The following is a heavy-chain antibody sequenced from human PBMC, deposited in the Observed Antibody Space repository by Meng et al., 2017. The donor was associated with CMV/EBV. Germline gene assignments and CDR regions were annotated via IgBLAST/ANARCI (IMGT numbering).Heavy chain of an antibody. Sequence: GGSLRLSCAASGFTFSSYSMNWVRQAPGKGLEWVSSISSSGSTIYYADSVKGRFTISRDNAKNSLYLQMNSLRAEDTAVYYCARARGGYYFDYWGQGTLVTVSS. D-gene: IGHD3-10*01. CDR1: GFTFSSYS. J-gene: IGHJ4*02. CDR3: ARARGGYYFDY. CDR2: ISSSGSTI. V-gene: IGHV3-21*04.